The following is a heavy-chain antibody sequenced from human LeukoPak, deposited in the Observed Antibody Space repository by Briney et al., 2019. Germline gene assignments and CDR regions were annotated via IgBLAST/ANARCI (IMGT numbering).Heavy chain of an antibody. Sequence: SETLSLTCAVHGGSFSGYYWSWIRQPPGKGLEWIGEINHSGSTNYNPSLKSRVTISVDTSKNQFSLKLSSVTAADTAVYYCARNVYDYVWGSYRPPPFDYWGQGTLVTVSS. CDR2: INHSGST. CDR1: GGSFSGYY. J-gene: IGHJ4*02. D-gene: IGHD3-16*02. V-gene: IGHV4-34*01. CDR3: ARNVYDYVWGSYRPPPFDY.